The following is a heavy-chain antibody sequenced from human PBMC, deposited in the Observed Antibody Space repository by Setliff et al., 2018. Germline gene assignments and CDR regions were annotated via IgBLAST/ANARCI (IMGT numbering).Heavy chain of an antibody. CDR1: GYTFTSSG. D-gene: IGHD2-2*01. Sequence: ASVKVSCKASGYTFTSSGISWVRQAPGQGLEWMGWISVYNGYIVYAQKLQGRVTMTIDTSTSTAYVEVRSLRSDDTAVYYCARDRKEIVVKPPAASLDYWGQGTQVTVSS. J-gene: IGHJ4*02. V-gene: IGHV1-18*01. CDR3: ARDRKEIVVKPPAASLDY. CDR2: ISVYNGYI.